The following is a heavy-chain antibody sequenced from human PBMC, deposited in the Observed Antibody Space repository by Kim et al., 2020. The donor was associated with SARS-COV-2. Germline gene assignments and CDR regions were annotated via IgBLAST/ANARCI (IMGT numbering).Heavy chain of an antibody. J-gene: IGHJ6*03. V-gene: IGHV4-30-4*01. D-gene: IGHD1-26*01. Sequence: SETLSLTCTVSGGSISSGDYYWSWIRQPPGKGLEWIGYIYYSGSTYYNPSLKSRVTISVDTSKNQFSLKLSSVTAADTAVYYCARGGRQTTFYMDVWGKGTTVTVSS. CDR1: GGSISSGDYY. CDR3: ARGGRQTTFYMDV. CDR2: IYYSGST.